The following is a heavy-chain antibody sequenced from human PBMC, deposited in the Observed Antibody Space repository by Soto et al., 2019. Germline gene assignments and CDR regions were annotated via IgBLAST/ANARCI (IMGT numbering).Heavy chain of an antibody. V-gene: IGHV6-1*01. J-gene: IGHJ6*02. CDR1: GDSVSSNSAA. CDR2: TYYRSKWYN. D-gene: IGHD2-15*01. Sequence: SQTLSLTCAISGDSVSSNSAAWNWIRQSPSRGLEWLGRTYYRSKWYNDYAVSVKSRITINPDTSKNQFSLQLNSVTPEDTAVYYCARAMVAATPSYYYYYGMGVWGQGTTVT. CDR3: ARAMVAATPSYYYYYGMGV.